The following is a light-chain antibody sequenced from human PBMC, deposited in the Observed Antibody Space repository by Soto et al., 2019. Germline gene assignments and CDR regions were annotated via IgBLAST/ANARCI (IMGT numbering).Light chain of an antibody. CDR2: AAS. CDR3: QLRYSTPLP. Sequence: TRSRSSMYKYVGDRVTITCRASQGLSSWLAWYQYKPGKAPKLLIYAASSLQSGVPSRFSGSGSGTDFTLTISSLQPEDCATYYCQLRYSTPLPFCGGTIVDIK. J-gene: IGKJ4*01. CDR1: QGLSSW. V-gene: IGKV1-12*01.